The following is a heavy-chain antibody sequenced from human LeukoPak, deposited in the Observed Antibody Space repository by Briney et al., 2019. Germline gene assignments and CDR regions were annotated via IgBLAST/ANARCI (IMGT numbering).Heavy chain of an antibody. CDR2: THYSGST. CDR3: ARDLGGDYFDY. D-gene: IGHD1-26*01. Sequence: SETLSLTCSVSGVSITSNYWSWIRQPPGKGLEWIGYTHYSGSTNYNPSLKSRVTISVDTSKNQFSLKLSSVTAADTAVYYCARDLGGDYFDYWGQGTLVTVSS. V-gene: IGHV4-59*12. J-gene: IGHJ4*02. CDR1: GVSITSNY.